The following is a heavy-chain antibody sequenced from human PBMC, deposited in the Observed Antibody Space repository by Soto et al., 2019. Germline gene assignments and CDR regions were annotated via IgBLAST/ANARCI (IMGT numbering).Heavy chain of an antibody. Sequence: QVQLVQSGAEVKKPGSSVKVSCKASGGTFSSYAISWVRQAPGQGLEWMGGIIPIFGTANYAQKFQGRVTITADESTSTAYMELSSLRSEDTAVYYCASATYSNYDYYYYGMDVWGQGTTVTVSS. CDR2: IIPIFGTA. V-gene: IGHV1-69*12. CDR1: GGTFSSYA. D-gene: IGHD4-4*01. CDR3: ASATYSNYDYYYYGMDV. J-gene: IGHJ6*02.